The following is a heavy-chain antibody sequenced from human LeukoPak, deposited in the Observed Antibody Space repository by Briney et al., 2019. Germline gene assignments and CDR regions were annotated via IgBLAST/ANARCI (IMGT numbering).Heavy chain of an antibody. Sequence: GGSLRLSCAASGFTFSSYGMHWVRQAPGKGLEWVAVISYDGSNKYYADSVKGRFTISRDNSKNTLYLQMNSLRAEDTAVYYCAKDRRAAPYYYDFWSGPRDWGQGTLVTVSS. J-gene: IGHJ4*02. CDR1: GFTFSSYG. CDR3: AKDRRAAPYYYDFWSGPRD. V-gene: IGHV3-30*18. CDR2: ISYDGSNK. D-gene: IGHD3-3*01.